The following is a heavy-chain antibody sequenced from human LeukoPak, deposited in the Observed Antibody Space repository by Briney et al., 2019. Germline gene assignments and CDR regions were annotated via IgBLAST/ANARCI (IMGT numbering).Heavy chain of an antibody. V-gene: IGHV3-13*04. D-gene: IGHD6-19*01. CDR1: GFTFSSYD. CDR3: ARGYSRGGDYYGMDV. Sequence: PGGSLRLSCAASGFTFSSYDMHWVRQATGKGLEWVSAIGTAGDTYYPGSVKGRFTISRKNAKNSLYLQMNSLRAGDTAVYYCARGYSRGGDYYGMDVWGQGTTVTVSS. J-gene: IGHJ6*02. CDR2: IGTAGDT.